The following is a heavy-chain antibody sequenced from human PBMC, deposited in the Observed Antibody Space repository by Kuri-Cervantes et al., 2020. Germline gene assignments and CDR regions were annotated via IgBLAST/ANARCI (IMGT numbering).Heavy chain of an antibody. D-gene: IGHD3-3*01. V-gene: IGHV4-59*04. CDR2: FYHSGRT. J-gene: IGHJ4*02. Sequence: SETLSLTCTVSGGSISSYYWGWIRQPPGKGLEWIGSFYHSGRTYYNPSPKRRVSISLGTSKNQFFVRLSSVTAADTAVYYCARGKRGGLQCLEWNLWGQGTLVTVSS. CDR3: ARGKRGGLQCLEWNL. CDR1: GGSISSYY.